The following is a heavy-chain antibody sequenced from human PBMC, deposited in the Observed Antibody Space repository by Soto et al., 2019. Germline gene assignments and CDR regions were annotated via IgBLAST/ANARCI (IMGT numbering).Heavy chain of an antibody. Sequence: LSLTCKVSGDSISNSDWWSWVRQPPGKGLEWIAEIHHSGPTNYNPSLKSRVTITLDQSKNQFSLILSSVTAADTAVYYCARGGITTVRNYYFDHWGQGTLVTVSS. J-gene: IGHJ4*02. CDR3: ARGGITTVRNYYFDH. D-gene: IGHD3-10*01. V-gene: IGHV4-4*02. CDR2: IHHSGPT. CDR1: GDSISNSDW.